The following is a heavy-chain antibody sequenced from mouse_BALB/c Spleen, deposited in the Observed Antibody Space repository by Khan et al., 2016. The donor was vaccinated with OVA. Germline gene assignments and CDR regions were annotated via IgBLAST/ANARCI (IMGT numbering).Heavy chain of an antibody. CDR2: IYPGTDNT. CDR3: AREEALYYFDY. Sequence: QMQLEESGAELVRPGTSVKLSCKTSGYIFTSYWIHWVKQRSGQGLEWIARIYPGTDNTYYNEKFKDKATLTADKSSSTAYLQLSSLKSEDSAVFVCAREEALYYFDYWGQGTTLTVSS. V-gene: IGHV1-76*01. J-gene: IGHJ2*01. D-gene: IGHD3-2*02. CDR1: GYIFTSYW.